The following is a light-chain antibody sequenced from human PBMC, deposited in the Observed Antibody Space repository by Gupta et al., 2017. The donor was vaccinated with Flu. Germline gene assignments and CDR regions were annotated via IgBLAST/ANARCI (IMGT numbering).Light chain of an antibody. CDR2: EVR. J-gene: IGLJ1*01. CDR1: SGDGGGYNY. Sequence: QSVTISCTGTSGDGGGYNYVSWYQQHPGNDHKLMIYEVRRRTAGVPDRFSASKSGSTASLTISGRQAEDEDDYYCGAYADGRYVFGTGTKVTVL. V-gene: IGLV2-8*01. CDR3: GAYADGRYV.